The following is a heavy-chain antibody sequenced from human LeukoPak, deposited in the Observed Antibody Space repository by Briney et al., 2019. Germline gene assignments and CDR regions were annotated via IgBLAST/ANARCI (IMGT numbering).Heavy chain of an antibody. CDR3: ARDYGRWLQGYYYYYYMDV. Sequence: GGSLRLSCAASGFTFSSYWMSWVRQAPGKGLEWVANIKQDGSEKYYVDSVKGRFTISRDNAKNSLYLQMNSLRAKDTAVYYCARDYGRWLQGYYYYYYMDVWGQGVLVTVSS. D-gene: IGHD5-24*01. CDR2: IKQDGSEK. J-gene: IGHJ6*03. V-gene: IGHV3-7*01. CDR1: GFTFSSYW.